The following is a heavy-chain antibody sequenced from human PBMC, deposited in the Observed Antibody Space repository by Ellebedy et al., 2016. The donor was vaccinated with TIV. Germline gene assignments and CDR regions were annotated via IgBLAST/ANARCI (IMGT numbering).Heavy chain of an antibody. CDR2: IVGSGS. CDR3: AKDRTSGDGYWVFDN. J-gene: IGHJ4*02. D-gene: IGHD5-18*01. Sequence: GESLKISCAASGFTFSPYAMAWVRQAPGKGLGWVSGIVGSGSQKYADSVKGRFTISRDNSKRTVDLQMNSLRAEDTAIYFCAKDRTSGDGYWVFDNWGQGTLVSVSS. CDR1: GFTFSPYA. V-gene: IGHV3-23*01.